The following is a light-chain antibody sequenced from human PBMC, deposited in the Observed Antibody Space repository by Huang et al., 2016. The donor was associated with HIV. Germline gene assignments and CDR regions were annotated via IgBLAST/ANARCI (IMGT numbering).Light chain of an antibody. V-gene: IGKV1-39*01. CDR1: QSISSY. J-gene: IGKJ4*01. Sequence: DIQMTQSPSSLSASVGDRVTITCRASQSISSYLNWYHQKPGKAPKLLIYASSSLQSGVPSRFSGSGSGTDFTLTINSLQPEDFATYYCQQSYSLLTFGGGTKVEIK. CDR2: ASS. CDR3: QQSYSLLT.